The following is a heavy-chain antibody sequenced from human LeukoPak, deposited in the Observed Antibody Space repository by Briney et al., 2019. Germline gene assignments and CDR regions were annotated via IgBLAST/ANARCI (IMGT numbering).Heavy chain of an antibody. CDR2: INPNSGGT. Sequence: ASVKVSCKSSGYTFTGYYMHWVRQAPGQGLEWMGWINPNSGGTNYAQKFQGRVTMTRDTSISTAYMELSRLRSDDTAVYYCASLYDSSGSPFASWAQGPLVPVPP. CDR1: GYTFTGYY. CDR3: ASLYDSSGSPFAS. D-gene: IGHD3-22*01. J-gene: IGHJ4*02. V-gene: IGHV1-2*02.